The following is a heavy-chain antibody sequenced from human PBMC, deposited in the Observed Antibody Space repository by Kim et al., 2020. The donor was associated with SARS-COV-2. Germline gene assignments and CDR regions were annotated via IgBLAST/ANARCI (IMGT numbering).Heavy chain of an antibody. D-gene: IGHD3-3*01. J-gene: IGHJ6*03. CDR2: IYPGDSDT. CDR3: ARHITYYDFWRQNYYMDV. Sequence: GESLKISCKGSGYSFTSYWIGWVRQMPGKGLEWMGIIYPGDSDTRYSPSFQGQVTISADKSISTAYLQWSSLKASDTAMYYCARHITYYDFWRQNYYMDVWGKGTTVTVSS. V-gene: IGHV5-51*01. CDR1: GYSFTSYW.